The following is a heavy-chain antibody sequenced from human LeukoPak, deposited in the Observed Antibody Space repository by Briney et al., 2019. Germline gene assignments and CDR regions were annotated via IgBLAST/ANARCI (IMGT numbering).Heavy chain of an antibody. CDR2: ITSRSSFI. V-gene: IGHV3-21*01. D-gene: IGHD4-23*01. CDR1: GLIFSDYN. J-gene: IGHJ5*02. Sequence: GGSLRLSCAASGLIFSDYNMVWVRQAPGKGLEWVSSITSRSSFIYYADSVKGRFTISRDNAKNSVYPQMNSLRSEDTAVYYCARGVGTVAFHDWFDPWGQGTLVSVSS. CDR3: ARGVGTVAFHDWFDP.